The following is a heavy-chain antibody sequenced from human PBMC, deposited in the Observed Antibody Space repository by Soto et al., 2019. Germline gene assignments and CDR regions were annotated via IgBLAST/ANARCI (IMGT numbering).Heavy chain of an antibody. D-gene: IGHD4-17*01. CDR1: GYSFTSYW. CDR2: IYPGDSDT. Sequence: PGESLKISCKGSGYSFTSYWIGLLRQIPWKGLEWMGIIYPGDSDTRYSPSFQGQVTISADKSISTAYLQWSSLKASDTAMYYCAVQRYGDYFDYSGQGTLVTVSS. CDR3: AVQRYGDYFDY. V-gene: IGHV5-51*01. J-gene: IGHJ4*02.